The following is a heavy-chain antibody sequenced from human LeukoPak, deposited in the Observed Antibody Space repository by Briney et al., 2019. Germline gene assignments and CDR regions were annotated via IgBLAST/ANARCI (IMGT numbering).Heavy chain of an antibody. CDR2: ISSSGSTI. V-gene: IGHV3-11*04. Sequence: PGGSLRLSCAASGFTVSSNYMSWVRQAPGKGLEWVSYISSSGSTIYYADSVKGRFTISRDNAKNSLYLQMNSLGAEDTAVYYCAREGGGAARPPFDYWGQGTLVTVSS. J-gene: IGHJ4*02. CDR3: AREGGGAARPPFDY. CDR1: GFTVSSNY. D-gene: IGHD6-6*01.